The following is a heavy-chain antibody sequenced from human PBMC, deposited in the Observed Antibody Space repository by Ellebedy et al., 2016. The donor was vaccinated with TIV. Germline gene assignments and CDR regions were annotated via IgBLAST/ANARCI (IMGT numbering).Heavy chain of an antibody. Sequence: ASVKVSCKASGYTFTNYGITWVRQAPGQGLEWMGWISAYNGNTNYAQKLQGRVTMTADTSTRTVYMELKSLRSDDTAVYYCGRRGYGKVGATHYHNFDYWGQGTLVTVSS. CDR2: ISAYNGNT. V-gene: IGHV1-18*01. D-gene: IGHD1-26*01. CDR3: GRRGYGKVGATHYHNFDY. J-gene: IGHJ4*02. CDR1: GYTFTNYG.